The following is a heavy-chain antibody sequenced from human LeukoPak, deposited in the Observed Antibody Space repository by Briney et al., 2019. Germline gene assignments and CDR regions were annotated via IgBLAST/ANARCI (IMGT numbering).Heavy chain of an antibody. D-gene: IGHD1-26*01. CDR2: MNSDGSST. Sequence: GGPLRLSCTASVHTLSSYWSHWVRQAPGKGLVWVSRMNSDGSSTSCADAVKGRFTISRDNYKNTLYLQMNSLRAEDTAVYYCAKDASGHGDYVDYWGQGTLVSVSS. J-gene: IGHJ4*02. CDR3: AKDASGHGDYVDY. V-gene: IGHV3-74*01. CDR1: VHTLSSYW.